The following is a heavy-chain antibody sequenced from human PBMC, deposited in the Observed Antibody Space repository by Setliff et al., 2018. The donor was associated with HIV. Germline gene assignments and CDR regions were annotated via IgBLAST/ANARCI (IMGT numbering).Heavy chain of an antibody. D-gene: IGHD3-10*01. CDR1: GYTFTNYA. Sequence: ASVKVSCKASGYTFTNYAMHWVRQAPGQRLEWMGWVNAANGYTKYSQKFQGRVTITRDTSANTAYMELSSLRSEDTAVYYCARPRSGGSGSYSWFDPWVQGTLVTVPQ. V-gene: IGHV1-3*01. CDR2: VNAANGYT. CDR3: ARPRSGGSGSYSWFDP. J-gene: IGHJ5*02.